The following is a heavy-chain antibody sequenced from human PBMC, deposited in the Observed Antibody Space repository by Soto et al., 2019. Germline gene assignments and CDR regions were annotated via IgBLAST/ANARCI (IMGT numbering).Heavy chain of an antibody. Sequence: LILCCAGSGFTFSPYAMTWFRQAPVKGLEWVSSISGSGGNTNYADSVKGRFTVSRDNSKRTLSLQMNSLTEEDTAIYYCAKGLRRLLRTQYYYGLDVWGRGTTFTVSS. CDR2: ISGSGGNT. CDR3: AKGLRRLLRTQYYYGLDV. D-gene: IGHD3-16*01. V-gene: IGHV3-23*01. J-gene: IGHJ6*01. CDR1: GFTFSPYA.